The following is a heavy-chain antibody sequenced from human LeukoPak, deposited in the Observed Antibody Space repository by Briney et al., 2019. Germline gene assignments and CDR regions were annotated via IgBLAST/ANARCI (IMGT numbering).Heavy chain of an antibody. J-gene: IGHJ4*02. CDR3: ARDGGGGLDY. CDR1: GLTFSNVW. D-gene: IGHD2-15*01. CDR2: ISISSNYI. V-gene: IGHV3-21*01. Sequence: GGSLRLSCTASGLTFSNVWMSWVRQAPGKGLEWVSCISISSNYIYYPDSVKGRFTISRDNAKNSLYLQMNSLRAEDTAVYYCARDGGGGLDYWGQGTLVTVSS.